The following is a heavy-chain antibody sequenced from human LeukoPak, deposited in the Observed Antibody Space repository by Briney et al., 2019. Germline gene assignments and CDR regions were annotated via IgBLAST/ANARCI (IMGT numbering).Heavy chain of an antibody. CDR2: INTNTGNP. J-gene: IGHJ4*02. V-gene: IGHV7-4-1*02. CDR3: ARDQAVWGILTGYYPYYFDY. Sequence: ASVKVSCKASGYTFTSYAMNWVRQAPGQGLEWMGWINTNTGNPTYAQGFTGRFVFSLDTSVSTAYLQISSLKAEDTAVYYCARDQAVWGILTGYYPYYFDYWGQGTLVTVSS. D-gene: IGHD3-9*01. CDR1: GYTFTSYA.